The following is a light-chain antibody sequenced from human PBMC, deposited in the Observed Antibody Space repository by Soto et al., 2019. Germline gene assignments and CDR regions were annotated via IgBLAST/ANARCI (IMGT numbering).Light chain of an antibody. CDR1: QTISTK. J-gene: IGKJ1*01. Sequence: EIVMTQSPVTLSVSPGERATLSCRASQTISTKLAWYQQKPGQAPRLLIYGASTRATGVPARFSGSGSGTEFTLTISRVQSEDFAVYYCQQYNDWPPKRTFGQGTKVDVK. CDR3: QQYNDWPPKRT. V-gene: IGKV3-15*01. CDR2: GAS.